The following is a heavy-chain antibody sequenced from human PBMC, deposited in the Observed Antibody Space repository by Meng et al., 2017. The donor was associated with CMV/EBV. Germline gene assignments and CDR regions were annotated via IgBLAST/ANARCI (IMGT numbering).Heavy chain of an antibody. Sequence: LSLTCAASGFTFSSYSMNWVRQAPGKGLEWVSSISSSSSYIYYADSVKGRFTISRDNAKNSLYLQMNSLRAEDTAVYYCARAAGSPLRYYFDYWGQGTLVTVSS. V-gene: IGHV3-21*01. CDR1: GFTFSSYS. CDR2: ISSSSSYI. J-gene: IGHJ4*02. CDR3: ARAAGSPLRYYFDY. D-gene: IGHD3-10*01.